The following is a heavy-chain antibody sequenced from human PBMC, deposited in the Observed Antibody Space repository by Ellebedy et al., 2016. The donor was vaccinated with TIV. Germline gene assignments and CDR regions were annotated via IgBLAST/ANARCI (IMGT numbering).Heavy chain of an antibody. D-gene: IGHD3-10*01. CDR3: AGPLVRGVIVDGN. V-gene: IGHV3-7*01. Sequence: GESLKISCAASGSTFSSYWMTWVRQAPGKGLVWVANIKQDGSEKYYVDSVRGRFTISRDNAKNSLYLQRNSLRAEDTAVYYCAGPLVRGVIVDGNWGQGTLVTVSS. CDR1: GSTFSSYW. CDR2: IKQDGSEK. J-gene: IGHJ4*02.